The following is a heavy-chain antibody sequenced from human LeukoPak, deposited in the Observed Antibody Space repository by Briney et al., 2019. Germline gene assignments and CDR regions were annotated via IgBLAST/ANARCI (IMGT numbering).Heavy chain of an antibody. CDR3: ARDSSTWWFDY. V-gene: IGHV4-31*03. D-gene: IGHD6-13*01. J-gene: IGHJ4*02. CDR1: GASISSGAYY. CDR2: IYYSGST. Sequence: SETLSLTCTVSGASISSGAYYWSWLRQHPGKGLECIGYIYYSGSTYYNPSLKSRVTISVDTSKNQFSLNLRSVTAADTAVYYCARDSSTWWFDYWGQGTLVTVSS.